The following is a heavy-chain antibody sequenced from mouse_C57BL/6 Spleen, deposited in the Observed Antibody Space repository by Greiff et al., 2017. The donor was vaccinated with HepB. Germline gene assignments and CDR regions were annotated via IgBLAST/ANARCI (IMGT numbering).Heavy chain of an antibody. Sequence: VQLQQPGAELVKPGASVKLSCKASGYTFTSYWMHWVKQRPGRGLEWIGRIDPNSGGTKYNEKFKSKATLTVDKPSSTAYMQLSSLTSEDSAVYYCARRTDYYGSSYYAMDYWGQGTSVTVSS. CDR3: ARRTDYYGSSYYAMDY. D-gene: IGHD1-1*01. CDR2: IDPNSGGT. J-gene: IGHJ4*01. V-gene: IGHV1-72*01. CDR1: GYTFTSYW.